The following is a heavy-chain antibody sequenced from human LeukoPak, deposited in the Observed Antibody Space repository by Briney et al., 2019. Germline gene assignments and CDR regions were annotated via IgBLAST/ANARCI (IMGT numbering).Heavy chain of an antibody. V-gene: IGHV3-23*01. J-gene: IGHJ6*03. CDR2: MSGTGDNT. Sequence: QSGGSLRLSCAASGLIFNNYAMSWVRQASGKGLQWVAAMSGTGDNTDYADSVWGRFTISRDNSKNTLYLQMNSLRVEDTALYYCAKAKGIAVHYMDVWGKGTTVTVSS. CDR1: GLIFNNYA. D-gene: IGHD6-19*01. CDR3: AKAKGIAVHYMDV.